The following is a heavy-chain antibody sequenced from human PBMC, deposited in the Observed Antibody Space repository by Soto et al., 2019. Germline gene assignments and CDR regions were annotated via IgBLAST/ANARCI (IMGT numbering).Heavy chain of an antibody. Sequence: EVQLVESGGGLLQPGGSVRLSCAASGFTFSGYSMNWVRQAPGKGLEWLSYISSGSGTMYYADSVKGRFTISRDNAKNSLYLQMNSLRAEDKPVYYCARCSGGTCYSHAFDIWGQGTMVTVSS. D-gene: IGHD2-15*01. J-gene: IGHJ3*02. V-gene: IGHV3-48*01. CDR1: GFTFSGYS. CDR2: ISSGSGTM. CDR3: ARCSGGTCYSHAFDI.